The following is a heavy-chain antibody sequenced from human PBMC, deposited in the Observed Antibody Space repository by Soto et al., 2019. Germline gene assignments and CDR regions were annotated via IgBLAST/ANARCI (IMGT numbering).Heavy chain of an antibody. D-gene: IGHD2-21*02. Sequence: QVQLQESGPGLVKPSQTLSLTCTVSGGSICSGGYYWSWIRQHPGKGLEWIGYIYYSGSTYYNPSLKSRVTISVDTSKNQFSLKLSSVTAADTAVYYCARVCGGDCHYGMDVWGHGTMVTVSS. CDR3: ARVCGGDCHYGMDV. V-gene: IGHV4-31*03. J-gene: IGHJ6*02. CDR2: IYYSGST. CDR1: GGSICSGGYY.